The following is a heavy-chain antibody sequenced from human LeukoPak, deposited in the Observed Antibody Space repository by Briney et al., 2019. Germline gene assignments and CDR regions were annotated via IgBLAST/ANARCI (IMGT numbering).Heavy chain of an antibody. V-gene: IGHV3-23*01. J-gene: IGHJ6*02. D-gene: IGHD4-17*01. Sequence: GSLRLSCAASGFTFSSYAMSWVRQAPGKGLEWVSAISGSGGSTYYADSVKGRFTISRDNSKNTLYLQMNSLRAEDTAVYYCAKGSVTTPPYYYYYYGTDVWGQGTTVTVSS. CDR3: AKGSVTTPPYYYYYYGTDV. CDR2: ISGSGGST. CDR1: GFTFSSYA.